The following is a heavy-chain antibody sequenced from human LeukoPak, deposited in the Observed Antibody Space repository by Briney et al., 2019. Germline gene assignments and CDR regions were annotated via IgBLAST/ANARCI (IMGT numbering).Heavy chain of an antibody. CDR2: INPNSGDT. Sequence: GASVKVSCKASGYTSTGYYIHWVRQAPGQGLEWMGWINPNSGDTNYAQKFQGRVTMTRDTSITTAYMELSRLRSDDTAVYYCASGYSSGYWATLFGYWGQGTLVTVSS. J-gene: IGHJ4*02. CDR1: GYTSTGYY. D-gene: IGHD3-22*01. V-gene: IGHV1-2*02. CDR3: ASGYSSGYWATLFGY.